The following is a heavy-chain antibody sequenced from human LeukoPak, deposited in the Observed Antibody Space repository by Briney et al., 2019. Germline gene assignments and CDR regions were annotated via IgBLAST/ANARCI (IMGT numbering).Heavy chain of an antibody. CDR3: ARRTVGYDTNWFDP. J-gene: IGHJ5*02. D-gene: IGHD3-9*01. CDR2: IDPSDSYT. Sequence: GEPLKISCKGSGYTFTSYWISWVRQMPGKGLEWMGRIDPSDSYTNYSPSFQGHVTISADKSISAAYLQWSSLKASDTAMYYCARRTVGYDTNWFDPWGQGTLVTVSS. CDR1: GYTFTSYW. V-gene: IGHV5-10-1*01.